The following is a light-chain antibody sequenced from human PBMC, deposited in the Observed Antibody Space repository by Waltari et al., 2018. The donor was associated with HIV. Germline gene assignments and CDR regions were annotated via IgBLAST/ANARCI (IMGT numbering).Light chain of an antibody. CDR1: SSDVGNYNL. CDR2: EGS. CDR3: CSYAGSRTLSVL. Sequence: QSALTQPASVSGSPGQSITIYCTGTSSDVGNYNLVSWDQQYPGKAPKLMIYEGSKRPSGVSNRFSGSKSGNTASLTISGLQCEDEADYYCCSYAGSRTLSVLFGGGTKLTVL. J-gene: IGLJ2*01. V-gene: IGLV2-23*01.